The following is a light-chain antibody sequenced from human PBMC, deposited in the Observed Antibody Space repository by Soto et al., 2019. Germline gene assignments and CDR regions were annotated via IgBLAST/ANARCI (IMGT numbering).Light chain of an antibody. Sequence: EIVMTQSPATLSVSPGERATLSCRASQSVGGNLAWYQQRPGRAPRLLIYDASTRATDIPARFSGSGSGTDLTLTISSLQSEDFALYYCQQYNNWHLYTFGQGPKLEIK. V-gene: IGKV3-15*01. J-gene: IGKJ2*01. CDR3: QQYNNWHLYT. CDR2: DAS. CDR1: QSVGGN.